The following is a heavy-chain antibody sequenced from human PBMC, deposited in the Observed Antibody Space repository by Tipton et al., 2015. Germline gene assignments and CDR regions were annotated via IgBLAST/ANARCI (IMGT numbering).Heavy chain of an antibody. CDR3: ARDRHKYYGSGSPTGWFDP. D-gene: IGHD3-10*01. CDR2: IGNSGFTI. J-gene: IGHJ5*02. V-gene: IGHV3-11*01. Sequence: SLRLSCAASGFTFSDYYMTWIRQAPGQGLEWVSYIGNSGFTIYYADSVKGRFTISRDNAKNSLYLQMNSLRAEDTAVYYCARDRHKYYGSGSPTGWFDPWGQGTLVTVSS. CDR1: GFTFSDYY.